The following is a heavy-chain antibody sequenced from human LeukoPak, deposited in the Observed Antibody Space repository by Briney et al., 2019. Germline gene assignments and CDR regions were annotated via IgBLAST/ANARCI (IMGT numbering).Heavy chain of an antibody. CDR3: ARDNGGSMVRGVITIRPYYYYYMDV. D-gene: IGHD3-10*01. CDR2: ISPSGGIT. CDR1: GFTFSSHG. V-gene: IGHV3-21*01. J-gene: IGHJ6*03. Sequence: GGSLRLSCAASGFTFSSHGMNWVRQAPGKGLEWVSGISPSGGITYYTDSVKGRFTISRDNAKNSLYLQMNSLRAEDTAVYYCARDNGGSMVRGVITIRPYYYYYMDVWGKGTTVTVSS.